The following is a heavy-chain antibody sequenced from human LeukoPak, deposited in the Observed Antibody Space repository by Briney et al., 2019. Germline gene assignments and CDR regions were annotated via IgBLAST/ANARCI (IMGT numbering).Heavy chain of an antibody. D-gene: IGHD2-2*01. Sequence: GASVKVSCKASGYTVTNYYMHWVRQAPGQGLEWMGIVNPCSISASYAQKFQGRVTMTRDTSTSTVSMELSSLRSDDTAVYYCASVYQHGMDVWGQGTTVTVSS. CDR2: VNPCSISA. CDR1: GYTVTNYY. CDR3: ASVYQHGMDV. J-gene: IGHJ6*02. V-gene: IGHV1-46*01.